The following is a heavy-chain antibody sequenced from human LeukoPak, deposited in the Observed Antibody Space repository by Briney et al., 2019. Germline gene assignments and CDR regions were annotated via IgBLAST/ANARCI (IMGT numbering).Heavy chain of an antibody. CDR2: IYYSGST. J-gene: IGHJ5*02. Sequence: SETLSLTCTVSGGSISSSSYYWGWIRQPPGKGLEWIGSIYYSGSTYYNPSLKSRVTISVDTSKNQFSLKLSSVTAADTAVYYCASSHYDILTGPFQNWFDPWGQGTLVTVSS. CDR3: ASSHYDILTGPFQNWFDP. D-gene: IGHD3-9*01. CDR1: GGSISSSSYY. V-gene: IGHV4-39*07.